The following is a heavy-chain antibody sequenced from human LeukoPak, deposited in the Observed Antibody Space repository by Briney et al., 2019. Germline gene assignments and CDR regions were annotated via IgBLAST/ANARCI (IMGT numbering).Heavy chain of an antibody. Sequence: ASVKVSCKASGYTFTNYDINWVRQATGQGLEWMGWMNPNSGNTGYAQKFQGRVTMTRNTSISTAYMELSSLRSEDTAVYYCARGFDYDSSGYVTSYYYGMDVWGQGTTVTVSS. CDR3: ARGFDYDSSGYVTSYYYGMDV. J-gene: IGHJ6*02. D-gene: IGHD3-22*01. CDR1: GYTFTNYD. CDR2: MNPNSGNT. V-gene: IGHV1-8*01.